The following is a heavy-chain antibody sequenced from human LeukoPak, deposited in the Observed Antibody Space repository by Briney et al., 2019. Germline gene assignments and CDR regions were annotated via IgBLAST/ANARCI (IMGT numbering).Heavy chain of an antibody. D-gene: IGHD2-2*02. CDR1: GFAFDDYA. J-gene: IGHJ4*02. CDR2: ISVNGHI. CDR3: AKCRRCITTSCYTAFDY. V-gene: IGHV3-9*01. Sequence: GRSLRLSYAASGFAFDDYAMHWVRQAPGKGLEWVSGISVNGHIDYADSVKGRFTISRDNAKNSLYLQMNSLRAEDTALYYCAKCRRCITTSCYTAFDYWGQGTLVTVSS.